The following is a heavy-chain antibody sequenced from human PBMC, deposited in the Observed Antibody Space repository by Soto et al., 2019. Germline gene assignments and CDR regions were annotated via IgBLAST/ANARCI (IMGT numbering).Heavy chain of an antibody. CDR3: ARQVSGPAGICDY. CDR1: GGSISSSSYY. J-gene: IGHJ4*02. V-gene: IGHV4-39*01. D-gene: IGHD2-2*01. Sequence: SETLSLTCTVSGGSISSSSYYWGWIRQPPGKGLEWIGNIYYSGSTYYNPSLKSRVTISVDTSKNQFSLKLSSVTAADTAVYYCARQVSGPAGICDYWGQGTLVTVSS. CDR2: IYYSGST.